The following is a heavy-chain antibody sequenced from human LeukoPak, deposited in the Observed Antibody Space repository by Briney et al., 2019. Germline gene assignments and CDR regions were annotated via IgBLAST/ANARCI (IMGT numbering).Heavy chain of an antibody. Sequence: PGGSLRLSCAASGFTFSNAWMSWVRQAPGKGLEWVAFIRYDGSNKYYADSVKGRFTISRDNSKNTLYLQMNSLRAEDTAVYYCAKDRESYYCTSTSCYFDYWGQGTLVTVSS. D-gene: IGHD2-2*01. CDR2: IRYDGSNK. J-gene: IGHJ4*02. CDR1: GFTFSNAW. CDR3: AKDRESYYCTSTSCYFDY. V-gene: IGHV3-30*02.